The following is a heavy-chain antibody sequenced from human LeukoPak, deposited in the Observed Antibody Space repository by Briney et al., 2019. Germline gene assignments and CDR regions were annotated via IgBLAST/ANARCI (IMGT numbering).Heavy chain of an antibody. CDR1: GFTFSGSA. CDR2: IRSTANGYAT. CDR3: TGNYYGSGSYADFDY. Sequence: GGSLRLSCAASGFTFSGSALHWVRQASGKGLEWVGRIRSTANGYATAYAASVKGRFTISRDDSKNTAYLQLDSLKTEDTAVYYCTGNYYGSGSYADFDYWGQGTLVTVSS. J-gene: IGHJ4*02. D-gene: IGHD3-10*01. V-gene: IGHV3-73*01.